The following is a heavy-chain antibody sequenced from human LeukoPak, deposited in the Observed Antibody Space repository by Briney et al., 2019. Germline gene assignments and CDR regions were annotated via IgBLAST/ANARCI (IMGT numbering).Heavy chain of an antibody. Sequence: GGSLRLSCAASGFTFNNYSMNWVRQAPGKGLEWVSSISSSSSYIYYADSVKGRFTISRDNAKNSLYLQMNSLRAEDTAVYYCARSYSGWYLDYWGQGALVTVSS. CDR3: ARSYSGWYLDY. D-gene: IGHD6-19*01. V-gene: IGHV3-21*01. CDR1: GFTFNNYS. CDR2: ISSSSSYI. J-gene: IGHJ4*02.